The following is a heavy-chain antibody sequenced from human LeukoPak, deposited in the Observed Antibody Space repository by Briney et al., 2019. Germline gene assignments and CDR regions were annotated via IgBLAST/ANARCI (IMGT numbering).Heavy chain of an antibody. D-gene: IGHD4-17*01. CDR2: ISSTSSYI. Sequence: PGGSLRLSCAASGFTFSSYSMNWARQAPGKGLEWVSSISSTSSYIYYADSVKGRFTISRDNAKNSLYLQMNSLRAEDTSVYYCARDTVTDYWGQGTLVTVSS. V-gene: IGHV3-21*01. CDR1: GFTFSSYS. CDR3: ARDTVTDY. J-gene: IGHJ4*02.